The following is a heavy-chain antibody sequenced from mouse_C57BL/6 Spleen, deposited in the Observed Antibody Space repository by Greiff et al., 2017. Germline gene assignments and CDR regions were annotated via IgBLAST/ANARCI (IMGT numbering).Heavy chain of an antibody. CDR1: GYTFTDYY. Sequence: EVKLQQSGPELVKPGASVKISCKASGYTFTDYYMNWVKQSHGKSLEWIGDINPNNGGTSYNQKFKGKATLTVDKSSSTAYMELRSLTSEDSAVYYCARRGLDGEGYWGQGTTLTVSS. J-gene: IGHJ2*01. D-gene: IGHD1-1*01. CDR2: INPNNGGT. V-gene: IGHV1-26*01. CDR3: ARRGLDGEGY.